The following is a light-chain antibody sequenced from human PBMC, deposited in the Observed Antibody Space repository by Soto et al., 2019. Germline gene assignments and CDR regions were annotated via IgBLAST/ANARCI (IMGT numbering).Light chain of an antibody. CDR2: WAS. Sequence: DIVMSQTPDSLAVSLGERATINCKSSQSVLYSSNNKNYLAWYLQKPGQPPKLLIYWASLRESGVPDRFSGSGSGTDFTLTISSLQAEDVAVYYCQQYYNTPLTFGGGTKVEIK. V-gene: IGKV4-1*01. CDR3: QQYYNTPLT. J-gene: IGKJ4*01. CDR1: QSVLYSSNNKNY.